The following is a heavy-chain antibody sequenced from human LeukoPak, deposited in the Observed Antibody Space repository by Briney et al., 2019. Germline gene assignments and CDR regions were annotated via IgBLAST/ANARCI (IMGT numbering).Heavy chain of an antibody. V-gene: IGHV5-51*01. CDR1: GYIFAAYW. Sequence: GESLKISCKGSGYIFAAYWIGWVRQMPGKGLEWMGSIYPGDSDTRYSPSFQGQVTISVDRSINTAYLQWNSLKASDTAIYYCARLQEYIMVVPAAIPYNWFAPWGRGSLVTVSS. D-gene: IGHD2-2*01. CDR3: ARLQEYIMVVPAAIPYNWFAP. CDR2: IYPGDSDT. J-gene: IGHJ5*02.